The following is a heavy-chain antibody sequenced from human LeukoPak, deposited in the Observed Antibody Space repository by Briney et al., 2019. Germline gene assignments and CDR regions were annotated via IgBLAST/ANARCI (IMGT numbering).Heavy chain of an antibody. V-gene: IGHV3-23*01. Sequence: GGSLRLSCAASGFTFSNYSMSWVRQAPGKGLEWVSTISGTGGTTYYADSVKGRFTISRDKSKNTLFLQFNSLRADDTAVYYCAKGRGTTVTAAANYWGQGTLVTVSS. CDR2: ISGTGGTT. J-gene: IGHJ4*02. D-gene: IGHD4-17*01. CDR3: AKGRGTTVTAAANY. CDR1: GFTFSNYS.